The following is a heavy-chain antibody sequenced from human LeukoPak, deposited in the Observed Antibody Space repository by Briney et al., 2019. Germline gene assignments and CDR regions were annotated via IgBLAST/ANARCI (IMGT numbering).Heavy chain of an antibody. V-gene: IGHV3-7*01. CDR2: IKHDGSEK. Sequence: GGSLRLSCAASGFTSSRYWMSWVRQAPGKRLEWVANIKHDGSEKYYVDSVKGRFTISRDNAKNPLSLQMNSLRVEDTALYYCARESDHSNYPGTFDHWGPGTLVAVSS. CDR1: GFTSSRYW. J-gene: IGHJ4*02. D-gene: IGHD4-11*01. CDR3: ARESDHSNYPGTFDH.